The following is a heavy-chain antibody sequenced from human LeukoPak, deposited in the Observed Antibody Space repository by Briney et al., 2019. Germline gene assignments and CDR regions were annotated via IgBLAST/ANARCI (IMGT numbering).Heavy chain of an antibody. Sequence: PGGSLRLSCAASGFTFSSYAMSWVRQAPGKGLEWVSAINTPGGSTYYADSVKGRFTISRDNSKNTLYLQMNSLRAEDTALYYCARDKSSGYYYLDYWGQGTLVTVSS. CDR1: GFTFSSYA. V-gene: IGHV3-23*01. CDR3: ARDKSSGYYYLDY. D-gene: IGHD3-22*01. J-gene: IGHJ4*02. CDR2: INTPGGST.